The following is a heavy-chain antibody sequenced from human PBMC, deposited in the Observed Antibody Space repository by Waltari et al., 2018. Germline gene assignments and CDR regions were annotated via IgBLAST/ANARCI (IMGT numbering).Heavy chain of an antibody. CDR2: INAGNGNT. Sequence: QVQLVQSGAEVKKPGASVKVSCKASGYTFTSYAMHWVRQAPGQRLEWVGWINAGNGNTKYSQKFQGRVTITRDTSASTAYMELSSLRSEDTAVYYCARDISSDSSSWYLFHVVTGFDYWGQGTLVTVSS. CDR3: ARDISSDSSSWYLFHVVTGFDY. J-gene: IGHJ4*02. CDR1: GYTFTSYA. D-gene: IGHD6-13*01. V-gene: IGHV1-3*01.